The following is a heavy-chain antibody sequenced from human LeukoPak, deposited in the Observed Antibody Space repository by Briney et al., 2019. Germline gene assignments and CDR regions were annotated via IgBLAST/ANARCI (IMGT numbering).Heavy chain of an antibody. J-gene: IGHJ4*02. CDR3: ARGEVGATLDY. D-gene: IGHD1-26*01. V-gene: IGHV4-39*07. CDR1: GGSISSSSYY. Sequence: SETLSLTCTVSGGSISSSSYYWGWIRQPPGKGLEWIGSIYYSGSTYYNPSLKSRVTISVDTSKNQFSLKLSSVTAADTAVYYCARGEVGATLDYWGQGTLVTVSS. CDR2: IYYSGST.